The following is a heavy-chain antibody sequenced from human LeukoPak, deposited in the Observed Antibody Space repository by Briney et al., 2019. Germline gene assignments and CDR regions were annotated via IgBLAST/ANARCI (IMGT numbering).Heavy chain of an antibody. CDR1: GYSFTSYW. CDR3: ARTPVLRYFDWLFYFDY. V-gene: IGHV5-51*01. D-gene: IGHD3-9*01. J-gene: IGHJ4*02. CDR2: IYPGDSDT. Sequence: GESLKISCKGSGYSFTSYWIGWVRQMPGKGLEWMGIIYPGDSDTRYSPSFQGQVTISADKSISTAYLQWSSLKASDTAMYYCARTPVLRYFDWLFYFDYWGQGTLVTVSS.